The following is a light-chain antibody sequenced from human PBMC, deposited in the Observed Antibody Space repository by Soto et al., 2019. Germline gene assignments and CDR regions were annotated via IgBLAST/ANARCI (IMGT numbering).Light chain of an antibody. J-gene: IGKJ1*01. Sequence: DIQMTQSPSTLSASVGDRVTITCRASQSIRNWLAWYQQKPGKAPTSLLYMVSTLESGVPSRFSGSGYETEFPLTSSSLQPDDFATYYCQQYSTYPLTFGQGTRVEI. CDR1: QSIRNW. V-gene: IGKV1-5*03. CDR3: QQYSTYPLT. CDR2: MVS.